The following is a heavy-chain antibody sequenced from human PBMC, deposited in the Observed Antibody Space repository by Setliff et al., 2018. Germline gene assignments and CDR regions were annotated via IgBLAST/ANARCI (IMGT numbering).Heavy chain of an antibody. CDR3: VRAAPFVPAAYYSYSGMDV. D-gene: IGHD2-2*01. Sequence: QTGGSLRLSCTVSGFIFSKYWMHWVRQAPGKGLVWVSFINSDGSRSNYADSVKGRFTISRDNAKNTLYLQLNSLGVEDTAVYFCVRAAPFVPAAYYSYSGMDVWGQGTTVTVSS. CDR1: GFIFSKYW. J-gene: IGHJ6*02. CDR2: INSDGSRS. V-gene: IGHV3-74*01.